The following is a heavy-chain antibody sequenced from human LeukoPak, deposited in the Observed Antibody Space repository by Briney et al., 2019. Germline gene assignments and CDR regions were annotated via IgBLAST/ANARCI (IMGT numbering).Heavy chain of an antibody. D-gene: IGHD2-2*01. CDR3: ARVNIVVVPAATPGFDDY. V-gene: IGHV3-11*04. CDR2: ISSSGSSI. Sequence: GSLRLSCGVSGFTFSDYYMSWIRQAPGKGLEWVSYISSSGSSIHYADSVKGRFTISRDNAKNSLYLQMNSLRAEDTAVYYCARVNIVVVPAATPGFDDYWGQGTLVTVSS. J-gene: IGHJ4*02. CDR1: GFTFSDYY.